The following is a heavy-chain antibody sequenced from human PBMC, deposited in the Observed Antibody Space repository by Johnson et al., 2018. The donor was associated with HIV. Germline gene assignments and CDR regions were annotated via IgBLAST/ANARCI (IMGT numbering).Heavy chain of an antibody. CDR3: ARDTSIAAARAFDI. CDR2: ISYAGTT. V-gene: IGHV3-66*01. CDR1: GFTFSNAW. Sequence: VQLVESGGGLVKPGGSLRLSCAASGFTFSNAWMSWVRQAPGKGLEWVALISYAGTTYYADSVKGRFTISRDNSKNTLHLQMNSLRAEDTAVYYCARDTSIAAARAFDIWGQGTMVTVSS. J-gene: IGHJ3*02. D-gene: IGHD6-6*01.